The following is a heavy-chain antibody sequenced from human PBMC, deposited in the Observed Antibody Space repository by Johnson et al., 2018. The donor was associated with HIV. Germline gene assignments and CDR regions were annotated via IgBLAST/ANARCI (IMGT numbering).Heavy chain of an antibody. V-gene: IGHV3-30*04. D-gene: IGHD3-22*01. CDR3: ARGIAPGGHYDSSGYYGDAFDT. Sequence: QVQLVESGGGVVQSGRSLRLSCAASGFIFSSYAMHWVRQAPGKGLEWVAVISYDGSNKYYADSVKGRFTISRDNSKNTVYLQMKSLRAEDTAVYYGARGIAPGGHYDSSGYYGDAFDTWGQGTMVTVSS. J-gene: IGHJ3*02. CDR1: GFIFSSYA. CDR2: ISYDGSNK.